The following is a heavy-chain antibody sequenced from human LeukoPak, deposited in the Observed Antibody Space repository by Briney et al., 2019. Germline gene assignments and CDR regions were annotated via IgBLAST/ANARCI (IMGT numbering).Heavy chain of an antibody. CDR1: GGSFSGYY. Sequence: KPSETLSLTCAVYGGSFSGYYWSWIRQPPGKGLEWIGEINHSGSTNYNPSLKSRVTISVDTSKNQFSLKLSSVTAADTAVYYCARGVGDVRYDSSGYPDYWGQGTLVTVSS. J-gene: IGHJ4*02. CDR2: INHSGST. V-gene: IGHV4-34*01. D-gene: IGHD3-22*01. CDR3: ARGVGDVRYDSSGYPDY.